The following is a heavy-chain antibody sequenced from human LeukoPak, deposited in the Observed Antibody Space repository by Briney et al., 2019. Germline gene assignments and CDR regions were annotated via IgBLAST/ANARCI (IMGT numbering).Heavy chain of an antibody. V-gene: IGHV3-33*08. CDR2: VWFGESSQ. J-gene: IGHJ4*02. D-gene: IGHD6-19*01. CDR3: ARVKQWLVQEAFDY. Sequence: GGSLRLSCAASGFTFSSYNMNWVRQAPGKGLEWVAAVWFGESSQSYPDSVKGRFTISRDNAKNSLYLQMNSLRAEDTAVYYCARVKQWLVQEAFDYWGQGTLVTVSS. CDR1: GFTFSSYN.